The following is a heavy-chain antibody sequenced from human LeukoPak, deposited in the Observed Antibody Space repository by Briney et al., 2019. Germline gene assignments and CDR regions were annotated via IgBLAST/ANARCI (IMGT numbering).Heavy chain of an antibody. CDR1: GFTFSNAW. V-gene: IGHV3-7*03. CDR3: ARGGGLDV. Sequence: QPGGSLRLSCAASGFTFSNAWMNWARQAPGKGLEWVASINHNGNVNYYVDSVKGRFTISRDNAKNSLYLQMSNLRAEDTAVYSCARGGGLDVWGQGATVTVSS. D-gene: IGHD3-16*01. J-gene: IGHJ6*02. CDR2: INHNGNVN.